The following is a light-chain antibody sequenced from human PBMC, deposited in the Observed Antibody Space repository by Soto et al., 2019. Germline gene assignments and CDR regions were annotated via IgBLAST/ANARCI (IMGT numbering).Light chain of an antibody. CDR1: SSDVGGYNY. V-gene: IGLV2-11*01. Sequence: QSALTQPRSVSGSPGQSVTISCTGTSSDVGGYNYVSWYQHHPGKAPKLMTYDVSQRPSGVPNRFSGSKSDNTASLTISGLQAEDEADYYCCSYAGTYTWVFGGGTKLTVL. CDR2: DVS. CDR3: CSYAGTYTWV. J-gene: IGLJ3*02.